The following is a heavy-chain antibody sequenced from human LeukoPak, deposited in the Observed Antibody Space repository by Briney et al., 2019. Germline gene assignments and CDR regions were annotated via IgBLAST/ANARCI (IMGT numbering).Heavy chain of an antibody. D-gene: IGHD6-19*01. V-gene: IGHV1-2*02. CDR3: ARDRVGSGWPRPFYFEN. J-gene: IGHJ4*02. CDR2: INPNIGAT. Sequence: GASVKVCCKPSGYTFTGYYLHWVRQAPGQALEWMGWINPNIGATTYAQKFQGRVTMTRDTSISTAYMELNSLRSDDTAVYYCARDRVGSGWPRPFYFENWGQGTLVTVSS. CDR1: GYTFTGYY.